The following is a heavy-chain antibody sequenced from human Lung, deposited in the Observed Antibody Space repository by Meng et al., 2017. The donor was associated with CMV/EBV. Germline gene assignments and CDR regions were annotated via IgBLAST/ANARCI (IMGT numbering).Heavy chain of an antibody. CDR2: INPKNGVT. Sequence: ASVKVSXNASGDTFTGYYMHWVRQAPGQGLEWMGWINPKNGVTHYEEKFQGRVMMTRATSNSTAYMELSSLRSDDTAVYYCARDYYSAGAPTGGLDVWAPGTTATVPS. J-gene: IGHJ6*02. CDR1: GDTFTGYY. CDR3: ARDYYSAGAPTGGLDV. V-gene: IGHV1-2*02. D-gene: IGHD3-10*01.